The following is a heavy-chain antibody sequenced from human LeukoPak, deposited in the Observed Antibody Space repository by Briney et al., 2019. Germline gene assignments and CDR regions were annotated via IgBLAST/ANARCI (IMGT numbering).Heavy chain of an antibody. CDR2: IIPIFGTA. V-gene: IGHV1-69*05. CDR1: GGTFSSYA. Sequence: GSSVKVSCKASGGTFSSYAISWVRQAPGQGLEWMGGIIPIFGTANYAQKFQGRVTITTDESTSTAYMELSGLRSEDTAVYYCARDRRDGYNGGYYFDYWGQGTLVTVSS. CDR3: ARDRRDGYNGGYYFDY. D-gene: IGHD5-24*01. J-gene: IGHJ4*02.